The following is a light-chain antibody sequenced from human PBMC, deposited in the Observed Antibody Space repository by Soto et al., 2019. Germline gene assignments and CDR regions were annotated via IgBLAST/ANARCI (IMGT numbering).Light chain of an antibody. Sequence: QSVLTQPPSASGTPGQRVTISCSGSSSNIGSNYVYWYQQLPGTDPKLLIYRNNQRPSGVPDRFSGSKSGTSASLAISGLRSEDEADYYCAAWDDSLSGRVVFGGGTKVTVL. CDR2: RNN. CDR3: AAWDDSLSGRVV. V-gene: IGLV1-47*01. CDR1: SSNIGSNY. J-gene: IGLJ2*01.